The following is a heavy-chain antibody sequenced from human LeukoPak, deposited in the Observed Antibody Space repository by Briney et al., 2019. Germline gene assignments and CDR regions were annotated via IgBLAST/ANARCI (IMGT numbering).Heavy chain of an antibody. CDR1: GYTFTSYG. D-gene: IGHD6-6*01. V-gene: IGHV1-18*01. Sequence: ASVKVSCKASGYTFTSYGISWVRQAPGQGLEWMGWISAYNGNTNYAQKLQGRVTMTTETSTSTAYMELRSLRSDDTAVYYCARIIVDRSKFDYWGQGTLVTVSS. CDR2: ISAYNGNT. CDR3: ARIIVDRSKFDY. J-gene: IGHJ4*02.